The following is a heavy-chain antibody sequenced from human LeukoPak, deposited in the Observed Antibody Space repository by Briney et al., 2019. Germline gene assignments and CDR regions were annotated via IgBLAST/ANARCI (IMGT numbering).Heavy chain of an antibody. CDR2: ISRTSNYI. D-gene: IGHD6-19*01. V-gene: IGHV3-21*01. Sequence: GGSLRLSCAASGFIFSDQNMNWVRQAPGEGLEWVSSISRTSNYIYYADSVKGRFTISRDNAESSLYLQMNSLRAEDTAVYYCARYWRAGNYYYDYWGQGTLVTVSS. CDR3: ARYWRAGNYYYDY. CDR1: GFIFSDQN. J-gene: IGHJ4*02.